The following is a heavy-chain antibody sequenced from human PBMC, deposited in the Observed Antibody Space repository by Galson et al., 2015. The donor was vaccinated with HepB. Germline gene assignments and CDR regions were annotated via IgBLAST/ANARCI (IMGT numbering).Heavy chain of an antibody. CDR1: EFIFSDFT. D-gene: IGHD2-2*01. CDR3: ARVLSTSWASGFDY. CDR2: ISSSGYYT. J-gene: IGHJ4*02. Sequence: SLRLSCAGSEFIFSDFTMNWVRQAQGKGLEWVSSISSSGYYTDYADSVKGRFTISRDNAKNSLFLQMNSLRADDTAVYYCARVLSTSWASGFDYWGQGTLVTVS. V-gene: IGHV3-21*01.